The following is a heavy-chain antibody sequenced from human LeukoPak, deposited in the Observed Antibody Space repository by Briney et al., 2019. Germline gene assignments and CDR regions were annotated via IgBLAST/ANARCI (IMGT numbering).Heavy chain of an antibody. CDR2: IYPGDSDT. V-gene: IGHV5-51*01. D-gene: IGHD5-12*01. CDR1: GYSFTTYW. CDR3: TRGPTMSPFYF. Sequence: PGESLKISCKGSGYSFTTYWIAWVRQMPGKGLEWMGMIYPGDSDTRYSPSFQGQVTISADKSISTAYLQWSSLEASDTAMYYCTRGPTMSPFYFWGQGTMVTVSS. J-gene: IGHJ3*01.